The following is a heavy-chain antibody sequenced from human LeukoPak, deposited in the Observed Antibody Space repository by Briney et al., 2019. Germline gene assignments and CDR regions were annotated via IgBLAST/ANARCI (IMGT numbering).Heavy chain of an antibody. Sequence: KPSQTLSLTCTVSGGSISSGGYYWSWIRQHPGKGLEWTGYIYYSGSTYYNPSLKSRVTKSVDTSKNQFSLKLSSVTAADTAVYYCARSGGSGSSPLDYWGQGTLVTVSS. V-gene: IGHV4-31*03. J-gene: IGHJ4*02. CDR2: IYYSGST. CDR3: ARSGGSGSSPLDY. CDR1: GGSISSGGYY. D-gene: IGHD3-10*01.